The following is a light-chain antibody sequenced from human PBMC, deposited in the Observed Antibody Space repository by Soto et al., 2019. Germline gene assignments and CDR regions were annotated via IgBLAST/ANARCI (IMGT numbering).Light chain of an antibody. V-gene: IGKV3-15*01. J-gene: IGKJ5*01. CDR1: QSVRSN. CDR2: AAS. CDR3: QQYNEWPPFT. Sequence: VLTQSPGTLSLSPGERATLSCRASQSVRSNLAWYQQKPGQAPRLVIYAASTRATGIPDRFSGSVSGTEFTLTISSLQSEDFAVYYCQQYNEWPPFTFGQGTRLEIK.